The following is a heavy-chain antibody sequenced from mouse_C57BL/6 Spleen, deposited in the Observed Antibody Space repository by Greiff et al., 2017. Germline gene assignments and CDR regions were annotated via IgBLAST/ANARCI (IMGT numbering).Heavy chain of an antibody. CDR3: ARDRYYYGSSYRFAY. CDR1: GYTFTSYG. J-gene: IGHJ3*01. CDR2: IYPRSGNT. D-gene: IGHD1-1*01. Sequence: VQLQESGAELARPGASVKLSCKASGYTFTSYGISWVKQRTGQGLEWIGEIYPRSGNTYYNEKFKGKATLAADKSSSTAYMELRSLTSEDSAVYFCARDRYYYGSSYRFAYWGQGTLVTVSA. V-gene: IGHV1-81*01.